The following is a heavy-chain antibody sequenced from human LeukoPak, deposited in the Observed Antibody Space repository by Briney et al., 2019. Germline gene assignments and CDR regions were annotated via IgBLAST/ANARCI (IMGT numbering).Heavy chain of an antibody. J-gene: IGHJ6*02. Sequence: SQTLSLTCTVSGGSISSGDYYWSWIRQPPGKGLEWIGYIYYSGSTYYNPSLKSRVTLSVDTSQNQFSQKLSSVTAADTAVYYCASVASSWPNYYYYYGMDVWGQGTTVTVSS. V-gene: IGHV4-30-4*01. D-gene: IGHD6-13*01. CDR1: GGSISSGDYY. CDR3: ASVASSWPNYYYYYGMDV. CDR2: IYYSGST.